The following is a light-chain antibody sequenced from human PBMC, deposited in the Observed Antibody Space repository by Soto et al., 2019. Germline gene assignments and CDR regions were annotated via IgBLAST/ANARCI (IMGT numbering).Light chain of an antibody. CDR1: SSDVGLYDY. V-gene: IGLV2-14*01. J-gene: IGLJ1*01. Sequence: SFLPRPSSVSGAPGQSIVISCTGTSSDVGLYDYVSWYQQHPGKAPQLMIYAVSNRPSGVSNRFSASKSGNTASLFISGLQAEDEADYYCSSYTSDSSYVFGSGTKVTVL. CDR2: AVS. CDR3: SSYTSDSSYV.